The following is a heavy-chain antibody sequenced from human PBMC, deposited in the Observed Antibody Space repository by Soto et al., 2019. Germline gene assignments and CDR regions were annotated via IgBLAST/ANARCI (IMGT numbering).Heavy chain of an antibody. Sequence: TGGSLRLSCASSGFTFDDYAMHWVRQAPGKGLEWVSGISWNSGSIGYADSVKGRFTISRDNAKNSLYLQMNSLRAEDTALYYCAKALKEEEQWLMDYWGQGTLVTVSS. V-gene: IGHV3-9*01. D-gene: IGHD6-19*01. CDR2: ISWNSGSI. J-gene: IGHJ4*02. CDR3: AKALKEEEQWLMDY. CDR1: GFTFDDYA.